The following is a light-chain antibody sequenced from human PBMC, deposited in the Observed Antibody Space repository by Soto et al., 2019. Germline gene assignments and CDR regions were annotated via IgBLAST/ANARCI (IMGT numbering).Light chain of an antibody. V-gene: IGKV3D-20*02. Sequence: EIVLPQYPGTLSLSPGERATLSCRASQSVDSKYLAWYQQKPGQAPRLLTYGASTRATGIPARFSGSGPGTDFTLTISSLEPEDFAVYYCQQRGNRPPWTFGQGTKVDI. CDR3: QQRGNRPPWT. CDR1: QSVDSKY. J-gene: IGKJ1*01. CDR2: GAS.